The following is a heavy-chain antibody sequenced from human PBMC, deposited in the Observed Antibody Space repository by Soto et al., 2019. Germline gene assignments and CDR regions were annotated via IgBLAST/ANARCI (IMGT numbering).Heavy chain of an antibody. CDR3: ARGGPYYDFWSGYDWFDP. J-gene: IGHJ5*02. D-gene: IGHD3-3*01. Sequence: EVQLVESGGGLVQPGGSLRLSCAASGFTFSDYWMHWVRQAPGKGLVWVSRINSDESSTSYADSVKGRFTISRDNVKNTLYLQMNSLRAEDTAVYYCARGGPYYDFWSGYDWFDPWGQGTLVTVSS. CDR1: GFTFSDYW. CDR2: INSDESST. V-gene: IGHV3-74*01.